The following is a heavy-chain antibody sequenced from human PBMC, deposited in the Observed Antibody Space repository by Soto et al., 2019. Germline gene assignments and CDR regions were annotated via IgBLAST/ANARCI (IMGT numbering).Heavy chain of an antibody. Sequence: EVQLLESGGGLVQPGGSLRLSCTASGITFSNYAMSWVRQAPRKGLEWVSSISTNGGRPYYADSVKGRFTSSRDNPKNTLYLQMNSLRVEDPAVYYCAKDPDRYDYVWGTYRYIDHWGQGTLVTVSS. J-gene: IGHJ4*02. CDR2: ISTNGGRP. V-gene: IGHV3-23*01. CDR1: GITFSNYA. CDR3: AKDPDRYDYVWGTYRYIDH. D-gene: IGHD3-16*02.